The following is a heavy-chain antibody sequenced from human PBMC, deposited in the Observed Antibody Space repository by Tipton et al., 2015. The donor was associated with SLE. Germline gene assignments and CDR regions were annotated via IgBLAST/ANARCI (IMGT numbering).Heavy chain of an antibody. CDR3: ARGGPWSFFDY. D-gene: IGHD1-26*01. CDR1: GGSISSYY. V-gene: IGHV4-59*01. Sequence: TLSLTCTVSGGSISSYYWSWIRQPPGKGLEWLGYIYYSGSTNYNPSLKSRVTLSVDTSKNQFSLKLRSVTAADTAVYYCARGGPWSFFDYWGQGTLVTVSS. J-gene: IGHJ4*02. CDR2: IYYSGST.